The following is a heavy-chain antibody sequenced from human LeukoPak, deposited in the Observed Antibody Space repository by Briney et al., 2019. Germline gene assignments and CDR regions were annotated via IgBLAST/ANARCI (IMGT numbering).Heavy chain of an antibody. J-gene: IGHJ5*02. D-gene: IGHD6-13*01. Sequence: GGSLRLSCAASGFTFSSYEMNWVRQAPGKGLEWVSYISSSGSTIYYADSVKGRFTISRDNAKNSLYLQMNSLRAEDTAVYYCAKDLTRQQLYGVWFDPWGQGTLVTVSS. CDR2: ISSSGSTI. CDR1: GFTFSSYE. V-gene: IGHV3-48*03. CDR3: AKDLTRQQLYGVWFDP.